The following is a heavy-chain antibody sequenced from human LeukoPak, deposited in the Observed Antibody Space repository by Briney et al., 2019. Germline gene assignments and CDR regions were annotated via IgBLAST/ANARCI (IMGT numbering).Heavy chain of an antibody. V-gene: IGHV1-24*01. CDR3: ATGYLVTAGLMDV. CDR1: RYTLTELS. J-gene: IGHJ6*02. D-gene: IGHD6-13*01. CDR2: FDPEDGKT. Sequence: SEKVSCKVSRYTLTELSMFWVRQAPGKGLEWRGSFDPEDGKTVYAQKFQGRVTMTEDTSTDTAYMELSSLRSEDTAVYYCATGYLVTAGLMDVWGQGTTVTVSS.